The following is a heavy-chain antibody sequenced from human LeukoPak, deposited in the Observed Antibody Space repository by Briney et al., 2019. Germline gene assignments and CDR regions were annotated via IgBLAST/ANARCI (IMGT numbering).Heavy chain of an antibody. J-gene: IGHJ4*02. CDR3: ATSPIRGYYFDY. V-gene: IGHV4-59*01. CDR2: MYYSGST. D-gene: IGHD4-23*01. Sequence: PSETLSLTCTVSGGSISSYYWSWIRQPPGKELEYIGYMYYSGSTNQNPSLKSRVTMSVDTSKNQFSLELSSVTAADTAVYYCATSPIRGYYFDYWGQGTLVTVSS. CDR1: GGSISSYY.